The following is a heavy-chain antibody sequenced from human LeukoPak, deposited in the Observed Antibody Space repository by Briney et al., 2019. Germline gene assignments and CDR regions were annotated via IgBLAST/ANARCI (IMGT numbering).Heavy chain of an antibody. Sequence: SGGSLRLSCAASGFTFSSYSMNWVRQAPGKGLEWVSSISSSSSYIYYADSLKGRFTISRDNAKNSLYLQMNSLRAEDTAVYYCARGTGYDSSGPLAFDIWGQGTMVTVSS. CDR1: GFTFSSYS. D-gene: IGHD3-22*01. J-gene: IGHJ3*02. CDR3: ARGTGYDSSGPLAFDI. CDR2: ISSSSSYI. V-gene: IGHV3-21*01.